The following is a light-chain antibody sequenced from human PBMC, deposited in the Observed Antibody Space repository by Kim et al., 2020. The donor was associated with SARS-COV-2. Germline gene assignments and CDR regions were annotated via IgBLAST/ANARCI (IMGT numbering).Light chain of an antibody. Sequence: QSVLTQPPSASGTPGQRATISCSGRTSNIGTNTVNWYQQLPGTAPKLLIYSNNQRPSGVPDRFSGSKSGTSASLAISGLQSEDEADYYCGTWDDTLIGPVLGGGTQLTVL. CDR3: GTWDDTLIGPV. CDR1: TSNIGTNT. V-gene: IGLV1-44*01. CDR2: SNN. J-gene: IGLJ3*02.